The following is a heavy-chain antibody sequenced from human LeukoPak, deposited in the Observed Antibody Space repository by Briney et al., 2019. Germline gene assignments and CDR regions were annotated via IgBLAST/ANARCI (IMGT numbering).Heavy chain of an antibody. Sequence: GESLKISCKGSGYRFTSYWIGWVRQMPGKGLEWMGIIYPVESDTRNSPSFQGQVTISADKAISTAYLQWCSLKASDTAMYYCARLSYNLGENYFDYWGQGTLVTVSS. V-gene: IGHV5-51*01. CDR2: IYPVESDT. D-gene: IGHD3-16*01. CDR1: GYRFTSYW. J-gene: IGHJ4*02. CDR3: ARLSYNLGENYFDY.